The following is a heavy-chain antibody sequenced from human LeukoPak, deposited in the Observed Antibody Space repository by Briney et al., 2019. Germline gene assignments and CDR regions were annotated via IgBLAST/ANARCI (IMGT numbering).Heavy chain of an antibody. J-gene: IGHJ5*02. V-gene: IGHV3-48*01. Sequence: GGSLRLSCVGSAFSFSNYSMHWVRQAPGKGLEWVSYISISSSTIYYADSVKGRFTISRDNAKNSLYLQMNNLGAGDTAVYYCARDVGYRSWFDPWGQGTLVTVSS. D-gene: IGHD5-18*01. CDR1: AFSFSNYS. CDR2: ISISSSTI. CDR3: ARDVGYRSWFDP.